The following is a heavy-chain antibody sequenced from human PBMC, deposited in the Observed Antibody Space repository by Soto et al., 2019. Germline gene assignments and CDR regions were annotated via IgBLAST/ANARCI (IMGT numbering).Heavy chain of an antibody. D-gene: IGHD3-10*01. V-gene: IGHV4-39*01. CDR2: IYYSGST. CDR1: GGSVSSGSYC. J-gene: IGHJ6*03. Sequence: SSETLSLTCTVSGGSVSSGSYCWSWIRQPPGKGLEWIGNIYYSGSTIYNPSLKSRVTIAVDTSKNQFSLILTSVTAADTAVYYCARVLRDYPFYYYYMDVWGKGTTVTVSS. CDR3: ARVLRDYPFYYYYMDV.